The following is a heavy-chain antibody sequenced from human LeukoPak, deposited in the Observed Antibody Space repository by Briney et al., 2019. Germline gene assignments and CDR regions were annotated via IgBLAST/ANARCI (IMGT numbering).Heavy chain of an antibody. D-gene: IGHD3-22*01. J-gene: IGHJ5*02. V-gene: IGHV1-18*01. CDR2: ISAYNGNT. Sequence: ASVKVSCKASGYTFTSYGISWVRQARGQGLEWMGWISAYNGNTNYAQKLQGRVTMTTDTSTSTAYMELRSLRSDDTAVYYCARADYYDSSGYYFAWGQGTLVTVSS. CDR3: ARADYYDSSGYYFA. CDR1: GYTFTSYG.